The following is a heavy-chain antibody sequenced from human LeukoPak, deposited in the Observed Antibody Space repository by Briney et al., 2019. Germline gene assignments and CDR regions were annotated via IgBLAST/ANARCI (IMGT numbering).Heavy chain of an antibody. CDR2: ISGSGGDT. Sequence: GGSLRLSCTASGFTFSSYAMSWVRQAPGKGLEWVSGISGSGGDTHYADSVKGRFTISRDNSKNTLYLQMNSLRAEDTAVYYCAKAADYGDYNGNWFDPWGQGTLVTVSS. CDR1: GFTFSSYA. J-gene: IGHJ5*02. V-gene: IGHV3-23*01. CDR3: AKAADYGDYNGNWFDP. D-gene: IGHD4-17*01.